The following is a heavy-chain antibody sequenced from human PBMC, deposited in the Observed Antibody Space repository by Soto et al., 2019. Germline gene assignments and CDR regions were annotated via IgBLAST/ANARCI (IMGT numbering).Heavy chain of an antibody. CDR3: ARDWDSSSWYCYYYGMDV. CDR2: IYHSGST. V-gene: IGHV4-4*02. D-gene: IGHD6-13*01. J-gene: IGHJ6*02. Sequence: SETLSLTCAVSGGSISSSNWWSWVRQPPGKGLEWIGEIYHSGSTNYNPSLKSRVTISVDKSKNQFSLKLSSVTAADTAVYYCARDWDSSSWYCYYYGMDVWGQGTTVTVSS. CDR1: GGSISSSNW.